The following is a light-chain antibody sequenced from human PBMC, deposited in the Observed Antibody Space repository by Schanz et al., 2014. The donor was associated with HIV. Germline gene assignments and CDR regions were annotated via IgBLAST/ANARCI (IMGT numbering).Light chain of an antibody. CDR3: ATWDSTLSAVV. CDR2: VNH. J-gene: IGLJ2*01. V-gene: IGLV1-51*01. Sequence: QSALTQPPSMSAAPGQRVTISCAGSAFNIGQNYVSWFQQFPGTAPKLLIYVNHQRPSDIPDRFSGSKTGTSATLAIVGLQTGDEADYYCATWDSTLSAVVFGGGTKLTVL. CDR1: AFNIGQNY.